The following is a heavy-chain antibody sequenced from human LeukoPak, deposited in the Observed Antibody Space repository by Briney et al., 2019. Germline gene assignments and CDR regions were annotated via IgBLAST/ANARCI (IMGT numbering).Heavy chain of an antibody. CDR3: ARRYCSGGSCYSDGYYGMDV. V-gene: IGHV1-18*01. J-gene: IGHJ6*02. Sequence: ASVKVSCKASGYTFTNYGFSWVRQAPGQGLEWMGWINAYNGNTNYAQKLQGRVTTTTDTSTNTAYMELRSLRSDDTAVYYCARRYCSGGSCYSDGYYGMDVWGQGTTVTVSS. D-gene: IGHD2-15*01. CDR2: INAYNGNT. CDR1: GYTFTNYG.